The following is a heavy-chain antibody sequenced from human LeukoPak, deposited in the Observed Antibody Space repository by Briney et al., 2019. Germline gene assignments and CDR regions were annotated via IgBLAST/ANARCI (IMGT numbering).Heavy chain of an antibody. CDR2: ISWNSGSI. V-gene: IGHV3-9*01. CDR1: GFTFDDYA. D-gene: IGHD2-21*01. CDR3: AKARGTVGVVDY. Sequence: GRSLRLSCAASGFTFDDYAMHWVRQAPGKGLEWVSGISWNSGSIGYADSVKGRFTISRDNAKNSLYLQMNSLRAEDTALYYCAKARGTVGVVDYWGQGTLVTVSS. J-gene: IGHJ4*02.